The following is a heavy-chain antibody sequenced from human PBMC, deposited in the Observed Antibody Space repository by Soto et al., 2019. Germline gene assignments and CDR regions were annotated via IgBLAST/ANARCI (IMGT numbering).Heavy chain of an antibody. V-gene: IGHV1-46*01. D-gene: IGHD6-13*01. CDR1: GYTFTKFH. CDR3: ARGLAAAGHDY. CDR2: IAPSGGST. J-gene: IGHJ4*02. Sequence: ASVKVSCKASGYTFTKFHLHWVLLAPGQGLEWMGMIAPSGGSTSYAQKFQGRVTITADTSTSTAYMELSSLRSEDTAVYYCARGLAAAGHDYWGQGTLVTVST.